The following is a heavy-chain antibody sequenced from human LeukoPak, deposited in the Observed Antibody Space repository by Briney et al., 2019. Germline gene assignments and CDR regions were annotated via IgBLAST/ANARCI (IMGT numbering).Heavy chain of an antibody. CDR2: INPSGGST. V-gene: IGHV1-46*01. Sequence: ASVKVSCKASGYTFTSYYMHWVRQAPGQGLEWMGIINPSGGSTIYAQKFQGRVTMTRDTSTSTVYMELSSLRSEDTAVYYCARVPSACSGGSCSKYNWFDPWGQGTLVTVSS. CDR1: GYTFTSYY. D-gene: IGHD2-15*01. J-gene: IGHJ5*02. CDR3: ARVPSACSGGSCSKYNWFDP.